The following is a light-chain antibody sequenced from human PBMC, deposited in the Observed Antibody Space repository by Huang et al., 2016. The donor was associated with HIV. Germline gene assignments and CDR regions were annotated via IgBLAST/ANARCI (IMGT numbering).Light chain of an antibody. V-gene: IGKV1D-13*01. J-gene: IGKJ4*01. Sequence: AIQLTQSPSSLSASVGDRVSIPCRASQGISSALAWYQQKPGKAPKLLIYDASGLESGVPSRCSGSGSGTEFTLTISSLQPEDFATYYCQQFNNYPVTFGGGTKVEIK. CDR2: DAS. CDR1: QGISSA. CDR3: QQFNNYPVT.